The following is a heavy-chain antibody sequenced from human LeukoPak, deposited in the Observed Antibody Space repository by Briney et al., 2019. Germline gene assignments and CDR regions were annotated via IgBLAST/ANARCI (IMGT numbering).Heavy chain of an antibody. CDR1: GFTFSSYG. CDR3: AKPAYSSGWRPNYNWFDP. V-gene: IGHV3-30*02. J-gene: IGHJ5*02. Sequence: GGSLRLSCAASGFTFSSYGMHWVRQAPGKGLEWVAFIRYDGSNKYYADSVKGRFTISRDNSKNTLYLQMNSLRAEDTAVYYCAKPAYSSGWRPNYNWFDPWGQGTLVTVSP. CDR2: IRYDGSNK. D-gene: IGHD6-19*01.